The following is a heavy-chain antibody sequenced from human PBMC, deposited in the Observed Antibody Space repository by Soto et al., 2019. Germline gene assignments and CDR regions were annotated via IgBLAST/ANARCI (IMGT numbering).Heavy chain of an antibody. J-gene: IGHJ6*02. D-gene: IGHD3-22*01. CDR3: ARARTYYDDTSASSV. CDR1: GYNFAGFY. CDR2: INPNNGDT. V-gene: IGHV1-2*02. Sequence: ASVKVSCTASGYNFAGFYMHWVRQAPGQGLEWMGWINPNNGDTKYAQKFQGRVTMTRDASISTAYMELSRLRSDDTAMYYCARARTYYDDTSASSVWGQGTTVTVSS.